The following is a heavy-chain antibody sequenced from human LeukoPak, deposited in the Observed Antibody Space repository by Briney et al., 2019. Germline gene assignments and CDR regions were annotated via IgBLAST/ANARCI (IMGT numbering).Heavy chain of an antibody. CDR2: ISSSSSYI. CDR3: AREGEQQQDAFDI. J-gene: IGHJ3*02. D-gene: IGHD6-13*01. CDR1: GFTFSSYS. V-gene: IGHV3-21*01. Sequence: GGSLRLSCAASGFTFSSYSMNWVRQAPGKGLEWVSSISSSSSYIYYADSVKGRFTISRDNAKNSLYLQMNSRRAEDTAVYYCAREGEQQQDAFDIWGQGTMVTVSS.